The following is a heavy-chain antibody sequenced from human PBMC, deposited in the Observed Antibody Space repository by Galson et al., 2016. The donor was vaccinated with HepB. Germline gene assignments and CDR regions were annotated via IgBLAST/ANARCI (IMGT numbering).Heavy chain of an antibody. Sequence: SVKVSCKASGFTFSDAAMQWVRQARGQRLEWIGWIVVGNGNTNYAQKFQERVTITSDMSTSTAYMELSSLRSEDTAVYYCVRGGSGTYYYYGMDDWGQGTTVTVSS. CDR1: GFTFSDAA. V-gene: IGHV1-58*02. J-gene: IGHJ6*02. D-gene: IGHD1-26*01. CDR2: IVVGNGNT. CDR3: VRGGSGTYYYYGMDD.